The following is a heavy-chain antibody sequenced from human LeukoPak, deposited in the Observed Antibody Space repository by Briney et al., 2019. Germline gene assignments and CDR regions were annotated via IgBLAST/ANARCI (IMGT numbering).Heavy chain of an antibody. V-gene: IGHV4-34*01. CDR2: INHSGST. CDR3: ARTQSQGGSYRYYLGY. D-gene: IGHD1-26*01. Sequence: SETLSLTCAVYGGSFSGYYWSWIRQPPGKGLEWIGEINHSGSTNYHPPLMSRVTMSLDPSKNQFSLKLNSVTAADTAVYYCARTQSQGGSYRYYLGYWGQGTLVTVSS. J-gene: IGHJ4*02. CDR1: GGSFSGYY.